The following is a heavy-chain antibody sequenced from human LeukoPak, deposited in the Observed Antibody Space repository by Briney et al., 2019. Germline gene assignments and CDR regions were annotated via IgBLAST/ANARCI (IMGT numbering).Heavy chain of an antibody. Sequence: SETLSLTCTVSGGSISSSSYYWGWIRQPPGKGLEWIGSIYYSGSTYYNPSLKSRVTISVDTSKNQFSLKLSSVTAADTAVYYCARVGATVFGPYYYYYMDVWGKGTTVTVSS. CDR3: ARVGATVFGPYYYYYMDV. V-gene: IGHV4-39*07. CDR1: GGSISSSSYY. D-gene: IGHD1-26*01. CDR2: IYYSGST. J-gene: IGHJ6*03.